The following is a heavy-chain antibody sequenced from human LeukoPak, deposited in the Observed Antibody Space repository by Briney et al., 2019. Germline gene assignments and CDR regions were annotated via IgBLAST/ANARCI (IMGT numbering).Heavy chain of an antibody. J-gene: IGHJ4*02. Sequence: ASVKVSCKAPGYTFTGSYMHWVRQAPGQGFEWMGWIHPNSGGTNYAQKFQGRVTMTRDTSISTAYMELSRLTSDDTAVYFCAKDGTVAPFDYWGQGTLVTVSS. CDR2: IHPNSGGT. CDR1: GYTFTGSY. V-gene: IGHV1-2*02. D-gene: IGHD6-19*01. CDR3: AKDGTVAPFDY.